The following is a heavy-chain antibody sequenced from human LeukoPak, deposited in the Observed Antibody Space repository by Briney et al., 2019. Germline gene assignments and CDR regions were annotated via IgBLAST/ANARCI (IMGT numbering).Heavy chain of an antibody. CDR2: ISGSGGST. V-gene: IGHV3-23*01. Sequence: RSGGSLRLSCAASGFTFSSYAMSWVRQAPGKGLEWDSAISGSGGSTYYADSVKGRFTISRDNSKNTLYLQMNSLRAEDTAVYYCAKEYYDILTGYYWFDPWGQGTLVTVSS. CDR3: AKEYYDILTGYYWFDP. CDR1: GFTFSSYA. D-gene: IGHD3-9*01. J-gene: IGHJ5*02.